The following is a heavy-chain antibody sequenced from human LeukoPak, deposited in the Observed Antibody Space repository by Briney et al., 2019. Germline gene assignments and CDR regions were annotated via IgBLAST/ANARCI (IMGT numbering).Heavy chain of an antibody. CDR1: GYTFTAYY. J-gene: IGHJ4*02. CDR3: ARSSCSRVSDFDY. CDR2: INPNSGGT. D-gene: IGHD6-19*01. Sequence: ASEKVSCKASGYTFTAYYMHWVRQAPGQGLEWMGWINPNSGGTNYAQKFQGRVTMNRYTSISTVYMELSSLKSDDTAVYYCARSSCSRVSDFDYWGQGSLVTVSS. V-gene: IGHV1-2*02.